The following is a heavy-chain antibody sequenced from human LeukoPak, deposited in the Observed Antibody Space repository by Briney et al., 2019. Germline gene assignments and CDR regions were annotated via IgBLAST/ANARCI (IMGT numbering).Heavy chain of an antibody. D-gene: IGHD3-3*01. CDR2: INHSGST. V-gene: IGHV4-34*01. CDR3: ARDPSGYYPYFDY. J-gene: IGHJ4*02. CDR1: GGSFSGYY. Sequence: SETLSLTCAVYGGSFSGYYWSWIRQPPGKGLEWIGEINHSGSTNYNPSLKSRVTISVDTSKNQFSLKLSSVTAADTAVYYCARDPSGYYPYFDYWGQGTLVTVSS.